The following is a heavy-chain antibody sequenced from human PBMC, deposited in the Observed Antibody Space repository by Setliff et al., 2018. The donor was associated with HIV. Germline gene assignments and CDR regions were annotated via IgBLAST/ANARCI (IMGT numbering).Heavy chain of an antibody. J-gene: IGHJ4*02. Sequence: VKVSCKAPGNSFNGDFLNWVRQAPGQGLEWMGNIKLSSGGAKFAQKFLGRVTMTRDTSTNTAFMELRRLNSDDTATYFCVTSPGSFTSVDETEAGDYWGQGTLVTVSS. V-gene: IGHV1-2*02. CDR2: IKLSSGGA. CDR1: GNSFNGDF. CDR3: VTSPGSFTSVDETEAGDY. D-gene: IGHD6-25*01.